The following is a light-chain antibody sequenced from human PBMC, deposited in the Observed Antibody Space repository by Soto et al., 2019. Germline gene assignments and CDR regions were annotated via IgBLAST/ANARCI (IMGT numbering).Light chain of an antibody. Sequence: EIVMTQSPATLSVSPGERATLSCRASQSVGSNLAWYQQKPGQAPRLLIYDSSTRATGIPARLGGSGSGTEFTLTISRLQAEDFAICFCQQYNNWPPDRTFGQGTKVEIK. J-gene: IGKJ1*01. CDR3: QQYNNWPPDRT. CDR1: QSVGSN. CDR2: DSS. V-gene: IGKV3-15*01.